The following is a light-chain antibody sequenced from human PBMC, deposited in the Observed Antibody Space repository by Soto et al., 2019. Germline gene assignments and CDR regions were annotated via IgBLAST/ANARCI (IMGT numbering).Light chain of an antibody. CDR1: QSLSSNY. CDR3: QQTNSIPIT. Sequence: EIVLTQSPGTLSLSPGERATLSCRASQSLSSNYLAWYQQKPGQAPRLLIYGASSRATGIPDRFSGSGSGTDFTLTISRLEPEDFATYYCQQTNSIPITFGQGTRLEI. CDR2: GAS. J-gene: IGKJ5*01. V-gene: IGKV3-20*01.